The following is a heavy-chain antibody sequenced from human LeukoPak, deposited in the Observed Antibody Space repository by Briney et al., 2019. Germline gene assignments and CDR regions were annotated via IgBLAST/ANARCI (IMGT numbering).Heavy chain of an antibody. CDR2: ISLTGLT. CDR3: SRESGAFCPFGY. J-gene: IGHJ4*02. D-gene: IGHD1-26*01. Sequence: SETLSLTCGVSGGSISNTNWWSWVHQPPGQGLEWIGEISLTGLTHYNPSLESRVTVSLDKSKNQLSLNLTSVTAADTATYYCSRESGAFCPFGYWGQGTLVIVSS. V-gene: IGHV4-4*02. CDR1: GGSISNTNW.